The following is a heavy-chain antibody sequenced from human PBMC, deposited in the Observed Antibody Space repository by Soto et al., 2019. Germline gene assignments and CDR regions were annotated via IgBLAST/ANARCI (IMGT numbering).Heavy chain of an antibody. D-gene: IGHD3-16*01. CDR3: ARWGTTGGLDV. Sequence: QVQLVESGGGVVQPGTSLRVSCVGSGFTFRSYVIHWVRQAPGKGLEWVALTSYDGSNKYYGDSVRRRFTISRDNSRNTVDLQMDSLRLEDTALYYCARWGTTGGLDVWGQGTLVSVSS. V-gene: IGHV3-30*19. J-gene: IGHJ1*01. CDR2: TSYDGSNK. CDR1: GFTFRSYV.